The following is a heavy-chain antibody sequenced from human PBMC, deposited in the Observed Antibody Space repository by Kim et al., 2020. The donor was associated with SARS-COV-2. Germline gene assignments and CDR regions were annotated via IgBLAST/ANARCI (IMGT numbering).Heavy chain of an antibody. CDR2: ISYDGSNK. D-gene: IGHD3-10*01. V-gene: IGHV3-33*05. Sequence: GGSLRLSCAASGFTFSSYGMHWVRQAPGKGLEWVAVISYDGSNKYYADSVKGRFTISRDNSKNTLYLQMNSLRAEDTAVYYCARGYYGSGSYMANWGQGTLVTVSS. CDR1: GFTFSSYG. CDR3: ARGYYGSGSYMAN. J-gene: IGHJ4*02.